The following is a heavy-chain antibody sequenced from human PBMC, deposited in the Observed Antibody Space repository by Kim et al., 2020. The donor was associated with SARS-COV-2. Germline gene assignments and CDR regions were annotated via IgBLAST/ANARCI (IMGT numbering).Heavy chain of an antibody. Sequence: SETLSLTCTVSGGSISSSSYYWGWIRQPPGKGLEWIGSIYYSGITYYNPSLKSRVTISVDTSKNQFSLKLSSVTAADTAVYYCARLRYFDWLLPDDYYYYYYGMDVWAKGPRSPSP. J-gene: IGHJ6*02. CDR3: ARLRYFDWLLPDDYYYYYYGMDV. V-gene: IGHV4-39*01. CDR1: GGSISSSSYY. CDR2: IYYSGIT. D-gene: IGHD3-9*01.